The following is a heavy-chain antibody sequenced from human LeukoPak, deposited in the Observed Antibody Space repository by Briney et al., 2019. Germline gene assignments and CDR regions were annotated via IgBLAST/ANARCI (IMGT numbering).Heavy chain of an antibody. J-gene: IGHJ4*02. Sequence: PGGSLRLSCAASGFIFSDYYMTWVRQAPGKGLEWVSYISNSETSVDYADSVKGRFTISRDNAKNSLYLQMNSPRAEDTAVYYCARLSSYRYSGYDVFDFWGQGTLVTVSS. CDR2: ISNSETSV. D-gene: IGHD5-12*01. CDR1: GFIFSDYY. CDR3: ARLSSYRYSGYDVFDF. V-gene: IGHV3-11*01.